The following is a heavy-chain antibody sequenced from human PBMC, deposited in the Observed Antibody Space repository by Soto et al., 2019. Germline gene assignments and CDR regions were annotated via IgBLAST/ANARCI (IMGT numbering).Heavy chain of an antibody. V-gene: IGHV5-10-1*01. CDR1: GYSFTSYW. CDR2: IDPSDSYT. J-gene: IGHJ5*02. D-gene: IGHD2-2*01. CDR3: AREPNDCTSISCHVKWFDP. Sequence: GESLKISCKGSGYSFTSYWISWVRQMPGKGLEWMGRIDPSDSYTNYSPSFQGHVTISADKSISTAYLQWSSLKASDTAMYYCAREPNDCTSISCHVKWFDPWGQGTLVTVSS.